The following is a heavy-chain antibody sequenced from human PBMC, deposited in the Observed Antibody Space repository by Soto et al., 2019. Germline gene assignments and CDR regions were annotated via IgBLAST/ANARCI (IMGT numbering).Heavy chain of an antibody. J-gene: IGHJ2*01. V-gene: IGHV3-72*01. D-gene: IGHD3-10*01. CDR3: ARGTTIGTELRY. Sequence: EVQLVESGGGLVQPGGSLRLSCAASGFTFSDHYMDWVRQAPGKGLEWVGRSRNKGNSYTTEYAASVKGRFTVSRDDSKNSLYLEMNSLKTEDSAVYYCARGTTIGTELRYCGRGTLVTVSS. CDR2: SRNKGNSYTT. CDR1: GFTFSDHY.